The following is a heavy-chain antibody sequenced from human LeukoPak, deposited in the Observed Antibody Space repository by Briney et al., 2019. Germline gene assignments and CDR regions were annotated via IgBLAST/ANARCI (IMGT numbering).Heavy chain of an antibody. J-gene: IGHJ6*03. V-gene: IGHV4-4*07. D-gene: IGHD6-25*01. CDR1: GGSISSYY. CDR3: ASSIAANYYYYYMDV. Sequence: PSETLSLTCTVSGGSISSYYWSWIRQPAGKGLEWIGRIYTSGSTNYNPSLKSRVTMSVDTSKNQFSLKLSSVTAADTAVYYCASSIAANYYYYYMDVWGKGTTVTVSS. CDR2: IYTSGST.